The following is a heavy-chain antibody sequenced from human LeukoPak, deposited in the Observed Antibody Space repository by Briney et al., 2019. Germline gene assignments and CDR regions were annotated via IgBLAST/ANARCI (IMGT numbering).Heavy chain of an antibody. CDR1: GYTFTSYD. D-gene: IGHD5-12*01. V-gene: IGHV1-8*01. Sequence: ASVKVSCKASGYTFTSYDINWARQATGQGLEWMGWMNPNSGNTGYAQKFQGRVTMTRSTSISTAYMELSNLRSEDTAVYYCARVATISFYYGMDVWGQGTTVTVSS. CDR3: ARVATISFYYGMDV. CDR2: MNPNSGNT. J-gene: IGHJ6*02.